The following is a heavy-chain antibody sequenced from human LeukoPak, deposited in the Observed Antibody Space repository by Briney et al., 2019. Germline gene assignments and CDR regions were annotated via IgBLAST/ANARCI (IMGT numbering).Heavy chain of an antibody. CDR3: ARDSSITIFGVVIHDAFDI. Sequence: PSETLSLTCTGSGYSISSGYYWGWIRQPPGKGLEWIGSIYHSGSTYYNPSLKSRVTISVDTSKNQFSLKLSSVTAADTAVYYCARDSSITIFGVVIHDAFDIWGQGTMVTVSS. CDR2: IYHSGST. J-gene: IGHJ3*02. D-gene: IGHD3-3*01. CDR1: GYSISSGYY. V-gene: IGHV4-38-2*02.